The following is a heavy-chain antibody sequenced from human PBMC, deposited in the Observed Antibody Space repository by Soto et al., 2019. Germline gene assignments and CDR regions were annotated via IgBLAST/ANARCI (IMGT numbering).Heavy chain of an antibody. CDR1: GFTFSDSW. D-gene: IGHD3-10*01. Sequence: EVQLVESGGGLVQPGESLRLSCAASGFTFSDSWMGWVRQAPGKGLEWVANVKQDGSEKYYVDSVKGRFTISRDNAKNSLYLQMNSLSVEDTAVYYCARGKAGADYWGQGNLVSVSS. V-gene: IGHV3-7*03. CDR2: VKQDGSEK. CDR3: ARGKAGADY. J-gene: IGHJ4*02.